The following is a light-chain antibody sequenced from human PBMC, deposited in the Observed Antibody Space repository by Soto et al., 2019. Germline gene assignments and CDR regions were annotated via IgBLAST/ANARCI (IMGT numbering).Light chain of an antibody. Sequence: QSALTQPASVSGSPGQSITISCTGASSDVGSYDFVSWYQQHPGKAPKLMIFDVSNRRSGVSNRFSGSKSGNTASLTISGRQAEDEADYYCSSYTSTSTGVFGTGTKVTVL. CDR3: SSYTSTSTGV. CDR1: SSDVGSYDF. V-gene: IGLV2-14*01. CDR2: DVS. J-gene: IGLJ1*01.